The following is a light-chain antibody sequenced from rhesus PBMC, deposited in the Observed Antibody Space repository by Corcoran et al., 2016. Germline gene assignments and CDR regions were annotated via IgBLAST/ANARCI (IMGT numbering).Light chain of an antibody. CDR2: KAS. CDR3: QHGYGTPFT. V-gene: IGKV1-74*01. J-gene: IGKJ3*01. CDR1: ENVNNY. Sequence: DIQMTQSPSSLSASVGDRVTITCRASENVNNYLNWYQQTPGKAPNLLIYKASTLQSGVPSRFSVSGSGTDYTVTISSLQPEDVATYYCQHGYGTPFTFGPGTKLDIK.